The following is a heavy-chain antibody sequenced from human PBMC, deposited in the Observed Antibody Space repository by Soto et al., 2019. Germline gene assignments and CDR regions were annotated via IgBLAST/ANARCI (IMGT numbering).Heavy chain of an antibody. CDR3: ARGVWFGANYGVDV. Sequence: GGSLRLSCAASGFTFSSYGMHWVRQAPGKGLEWVAVISYDGSNKYYADSVKGRFTISRDDSKNTAFLQMNSLKIEDTAVYYCARGVWFGANYGVDVWGQGTTVTVSS. CDR2: ISYDGSNK. V-gene: IGHV3-30*03. CDR1: GFTFSSYG. J-gene: IGHJ6*02. D-gene: IGHD3-10*01.